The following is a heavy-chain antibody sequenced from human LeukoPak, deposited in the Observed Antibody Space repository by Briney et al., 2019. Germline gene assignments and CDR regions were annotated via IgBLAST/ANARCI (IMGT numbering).Heavy chain of an antibody. CDR3: ARSNYDILTGYFY. D-gene: IGHD3-9*01. CDR2: FNPNSGGT. J-gene: IGHJ4*02. CDR1: GYTFTGYY. V-gene: IGHV1-2*02. Sequence: ASVKVSCKASGYTFTGYYMHWVRQAPGQGLEWMGWFNPNSGGTNYAQRFQGRVTMTRDTSISTAYMELSRLRSDDTAVYYCARSNYDILTGYFYWGQGTLVTVSS.